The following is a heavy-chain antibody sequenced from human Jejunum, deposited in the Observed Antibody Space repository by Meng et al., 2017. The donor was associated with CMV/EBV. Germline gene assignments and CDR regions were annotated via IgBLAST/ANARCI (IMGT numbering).Heavy chain of an antibody. CDR3: ARGGGINRWFDP. CDR2: INQSVGS. CDR1: GGSFSHYY. V-gene: IGHV4-34*01. J-gene: IGHJ5*02. Sequence: QVHLQQWGAGLLKPLETLSLTCAVSGGSFSHYYWTWIRQSPGKGLEWIGEINQSVGSNYNPSLKSRVTMSLDTSKNHFSLKLDSVTAADTAVYYCARGGGINRWFDPWGQGTLVTVSS. D-gene: IGHD1-14*01.